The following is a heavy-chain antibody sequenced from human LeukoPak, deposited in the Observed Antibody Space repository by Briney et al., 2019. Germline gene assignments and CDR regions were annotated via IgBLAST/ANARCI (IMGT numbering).Heavy chain of an antibody. J-gene: IGHJ4*02. CDR1: GFTFSSYS. V-gene: IGHV3-21*01. Sequence: PGGSLRLSCAASGFTFSSYSMNWVRQAPGKGLEWVSSISSSSSYIYYADSVKGRFTISRDNAKNSLYLQMNSLRAEDTAVYYCARDRQVFGELYSFDYWGQGTLVTVSS. CDR3: ARDRQVFGELYSFDY. D-gene: IGHD3-10*01. CDR2: ISSSSSYI.